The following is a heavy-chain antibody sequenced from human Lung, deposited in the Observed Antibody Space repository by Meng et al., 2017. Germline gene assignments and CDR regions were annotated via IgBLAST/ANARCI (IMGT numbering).Heavy chain of an antibody. V-gene: IGHV4-34*01. CDR1: GGSFSDYY. CDR3: ARGPTTMAHDFDY. D-gene: IGHD4-11*01. CDR2: INHSGST. J-gene: IGHJ4*02. Sequence: QVQLQQWGGGLFKPSGALSLTWCVSGGSFSDYYWSWIRQPPGKGLEWIGEINHSGSTNYNPSLESRATISVDTSQNNLSLKLSSVTAADSAVYYCARGPTTMAHDFDYWGQGTLVTVSS.